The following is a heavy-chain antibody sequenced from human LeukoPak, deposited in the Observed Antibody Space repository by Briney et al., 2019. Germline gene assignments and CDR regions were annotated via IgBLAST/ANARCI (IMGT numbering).Heavy chain of an antibody. CDR1: GASISTGTSY. Sequence: SETLSLTCNVSGASISTGTSYWGWIRQPPGRGLEWIGSIYHSGYTYYNPSLKSRVTISVDTSKNQFSLKLSSLTAADTAVYYCVRDTENDYFDSGGLGHFDFWGRGTLVTVSS. D-gene: IGHD3-22*01. V-gene: IGHV4-39*02. J-gene: IGHJ2*01. CDR3: VRDTENDYFDSGGLGHFDF. CDR2: IYHSGYT.